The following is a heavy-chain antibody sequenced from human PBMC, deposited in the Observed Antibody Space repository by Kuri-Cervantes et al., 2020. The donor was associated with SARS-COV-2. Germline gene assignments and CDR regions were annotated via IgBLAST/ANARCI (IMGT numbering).Heavy chain of an antibody. CDR1: GGSISSYY. Sequence: SETLSLTCTVSGGSISSYYWSWIRQPPGKGLEWIGYIYYSGSTNYNPSLKSRVTISVDTSKNQFSLKLSSVTAADTAVYYCASFGGNPFWGQGTMVTVSS. V-gene: IGHV4-59*01. J-gene: IGHJ3*01. CDR2: IYYSGST. D-gene: IGHD4-23*01. CDR3: ASFGGNPF.